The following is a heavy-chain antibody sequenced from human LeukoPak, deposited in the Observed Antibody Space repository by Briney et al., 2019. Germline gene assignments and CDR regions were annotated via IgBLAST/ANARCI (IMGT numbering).Heavy chain of an antibody. J-gene: IGHJ4*02. CDR1: GGSITSYY. D-gene: IGHD3-10*01. Sequence: SETLSLTCTVSGGSITSYYWSWIRQPPGKGLEWIGNIYYSGSTNYNPSLKSRVTISIDTSKNQFSLKLSSVTAADTAVYYCASTANYYGSGSYYKNWGQGTLVTVSS. CDR3: ASTANYYGSGSYYKN. CDR2: IYYSGST. V-gene: IGHV4-59*01.